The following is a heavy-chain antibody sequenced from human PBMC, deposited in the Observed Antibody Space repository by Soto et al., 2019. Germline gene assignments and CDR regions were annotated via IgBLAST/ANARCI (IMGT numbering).Heavy chain of an antibody. CDR1: GFIFSDHY. Sequence: GGSLRLSCAASGFIFSDHYMDWARQAPGKGLEWVARIRNKANSYATHYAASVKGRFTISRDDSKNSLFLQMPSLKAEDTAVYYCARVRLGIATTNPLDYWGQGSFVT. D-gene: IGHD1-1*01. J-gene: IGHJ4*02. V-gene: IGHV3-72*01. CDR3: ARVRLGIATTNPLDY. CDR2: IRNKANSYAT.